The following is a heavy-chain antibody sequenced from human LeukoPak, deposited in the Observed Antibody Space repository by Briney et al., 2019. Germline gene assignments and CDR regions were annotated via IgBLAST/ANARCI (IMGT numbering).Heavy chain of an antibody. V-gene: IGHV3-23*01. CDR1: GFTFSSYA. CDR3: ASGIRGYSYGWDY. CDR2: ISGSGSST. D-gene: IGHD5-18*01. Sequence: GGSLRLSCAASGFTFSSYAMSWVRQAPGKGLEWVSSISGSGSSTSYADSVKGRFTISRDNSKSTLYLQMNSLRSEDTAVYYCASGIRGYSYGWDYWGQGTLVTVSS. J-gene: IGHJ4*02.